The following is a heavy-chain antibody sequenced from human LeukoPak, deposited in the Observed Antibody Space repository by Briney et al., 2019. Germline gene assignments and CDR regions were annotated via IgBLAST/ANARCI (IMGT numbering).Heavy chain of an antibody. CDR3: ARGHSSSSGSPDY. V-gene: IGHV3-53*01. CDR2: IFSGGSP. Sequence: GGSLRLSCAGSGFTVSDNYINWVRQAPGKGLEWVSVIFSGGSPYYADSVKGRFTISRDNSKNTLYLQMNRLRAEDTAVYYCARGHSSSSGSPDYWGQGTLVTVSS. CDR1: GFTVSDNY. J-gene: IGHJ4*02. D-gene: IGHD6-6*01.